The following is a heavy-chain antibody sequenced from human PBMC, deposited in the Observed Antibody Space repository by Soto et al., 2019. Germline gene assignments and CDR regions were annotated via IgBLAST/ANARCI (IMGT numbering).Heavy chain of an antibody. CDR1: GFTFTDYW. V-gene: IGHV3-74*01. CDR3: ARGIKNYYGVDV. J-gene: IGHJ6*02. Sequence: EVQLVESGGGLVQPGGSLRLSCAASGFTFTDYWMHWVRQAKWKGMVWVSRAKYDGITTSYADSVEGRFTISRDNAKNTVYLPMNSLRAEDTAVYYCARGIKNYYGVDVWGQGTTVTVSS. D-gene: IGHD2-21*01. CDR2: AKYDGITT.